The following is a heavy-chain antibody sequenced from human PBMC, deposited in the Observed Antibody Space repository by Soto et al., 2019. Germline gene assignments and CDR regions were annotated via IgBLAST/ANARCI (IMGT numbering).Heavy chain of an antibody. CDR3: AREGGYDILTGYYYYYGMDV. Sequence: GGSLRLSCAASGFTFSSYAMSWVRQAPGKGLEWVSAISGSGGSTYYADSVKGRFTISRDNSKNSLYLQMNSLRAEDTAVYYCAREGGYDILTGYYYYYGMDVWGQGTTVTVSS. CDR2: ISGSGGST. D-gene: IGHD3-9*01. V-gene: IGHV3-23*01. J-gene: IGHJ6*02. CDR1: GFTFSSYA.